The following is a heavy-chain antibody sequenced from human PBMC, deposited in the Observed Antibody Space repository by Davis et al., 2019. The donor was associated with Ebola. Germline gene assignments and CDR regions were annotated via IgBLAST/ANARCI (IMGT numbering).Heavy chain of an antibody. CDR2: INPHNGNT. J-gene: IGHJ4*02. CDR1: GYTFTNYG. CDR3: ARGGYGSGSYYGY. V-gene: IGHV1-18*04. D-gene: IGHD3-10*01. Sequence: AASVKVSCKASGYTFTNYGITWVRQAPGQGLEWMGWINPHNGNTNYAQNVQGRVTMTTDTSTSTAYMELRSLRSDDTAVYYCARGGYGSGSYYGYWGQGTLVTVSS.